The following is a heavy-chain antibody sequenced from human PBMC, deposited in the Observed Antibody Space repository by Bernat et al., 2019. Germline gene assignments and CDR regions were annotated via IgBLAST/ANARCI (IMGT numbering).Heavy chain of an antibody. J-gene: IGHJ4*02. CDR1: GFTFINYG. D-gene: IGHD5-12*01. Sequence: LVESGGGLVQPGGSLRLSCAASGFTFINYGINWVRQAPGKGLEWVSYISSSSTTIYYADSVKGRFTVSRDNAKDSLYLQMDSLRDEDTAVYYCARDHGKTGYVADYWGQGTLVTVSS. CDR2: ISSSSTTI. CDR3: ARDHGKTGYVADY. V-gene: IGHV3-48*02.